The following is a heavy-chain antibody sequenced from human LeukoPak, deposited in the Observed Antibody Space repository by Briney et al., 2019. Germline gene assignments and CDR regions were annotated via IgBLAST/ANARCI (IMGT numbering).Heavy chain of an antibody. J-gene: IGHJ4*02. CDR2: IWYDGSNK. CDR3: AREISEDIVLMVYARPFDY. V-gene: IGHV3-33*01. Sequence: GGSLRLSCAASGFTFSSYGMHWVRQAPGKGLEWVAVIWYDGSNKYYADSVKGRFTISRDNSKNTLYLQMNSLRAEDTAVYYCAREISEDIVLMVYARPFDYWGQGTLVTVSS. D-gene: IGHD2-8*01. CDR1: GFTFSSYG.